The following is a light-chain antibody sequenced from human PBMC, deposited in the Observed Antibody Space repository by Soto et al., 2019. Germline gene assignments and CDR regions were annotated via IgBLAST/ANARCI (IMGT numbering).Light chain of an antibody. CDR1: SSDVGDFDC. CDR3: QSYDSSLSGYV. CDR2: EVS. V-gene: IGLV2-14*01. Sequence: QSALTQPASVSGSPGQSITISCTGTSSDVGDFDCVSWYQQHPGKAPKLMIYEVSDRPSGVSNRFSGSKSGDTASLTISGLQAEDEGDYYCQSYDSSLSGYVFGTGTKLTVL. J-gene: IGLJ1*01.